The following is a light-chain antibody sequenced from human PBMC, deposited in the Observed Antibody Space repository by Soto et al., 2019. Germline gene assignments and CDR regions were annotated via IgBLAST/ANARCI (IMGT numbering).Light chain of an antibody. CDR1: QSISSW. Sequence: DIQMTQSPSTLSASVGDRVTITCRASQSISSWLAWYQQKPGKAPKLLFYEASSLESGVPSRFSGSGSGTEFTLTISSLQPDDFATYYCQQYNSFPYTFGQGTKLEIK. CDR2: EAS. CDR3: QQYNSFPYT. J-gene: IGKJ2*01. V-gene: IGKV1-5*01.